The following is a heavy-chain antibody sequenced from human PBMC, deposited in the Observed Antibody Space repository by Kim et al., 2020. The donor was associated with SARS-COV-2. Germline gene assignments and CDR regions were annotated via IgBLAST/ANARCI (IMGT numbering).Heavy chain of an antibody. CDR1: GFTFSRYW. V-gene: IGHV3-7*01. J-gene: IGHJ6*01. CDR3: ARDRETSGSF. D-gene: IGHD1-26*01. CDR2: MNQDGSQK. Sequence: GGSLRLSCAASGFTFSRYWMSWVRQAPGKGPEWVANMNQDGSQKYYVDSVKGRFTISRDNAKNSLYLQMSRLWSEDTAVYYCARDRETSGSFWG.